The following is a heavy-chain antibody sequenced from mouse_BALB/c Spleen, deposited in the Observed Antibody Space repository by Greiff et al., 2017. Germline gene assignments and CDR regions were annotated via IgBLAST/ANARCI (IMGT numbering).Heavy chain of an antibody. Sequence: VQLKESGGGLVQPGGSLKLSCAASGFTFSSYGMSWVRQTPDKRLELVATINSNGGSTYYPDSVKGRFTISRDNAKNTLYLQMSSLKSEETDMYYCERGQEGIREAREDGGKGTSVTVSS. J-gene: IGHJ4*01. CDR1: GFTFSSYG. CDR3: ERGQEGIREARED. CDR2: INSNGGST. V-gene: IGHV5-6-3*01.